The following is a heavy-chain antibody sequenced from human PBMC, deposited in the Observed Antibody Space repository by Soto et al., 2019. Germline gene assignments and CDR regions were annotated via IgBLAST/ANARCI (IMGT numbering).Heavy chain of an antibody. V-gene: IGHV1-69*06. D-gene: IGHD3-16*01. CDR3: ARGGGGVLFSRGWFDP. Sequence: QVQLVQSGAEVKKPGSSVKVSCKASGGTFSSYAISWVRQAPGQGLEWMGGIIPIFGTANYAQKFQGRVTITADKSTSTAYVELSSLRSEDTAVYYGARGGGGVLFSRGWFDPWGQGTLVTVSS. CDR2: IIPIFGTA. CDR1: GGTFSSYA. J-gene: IGHJ5*02.